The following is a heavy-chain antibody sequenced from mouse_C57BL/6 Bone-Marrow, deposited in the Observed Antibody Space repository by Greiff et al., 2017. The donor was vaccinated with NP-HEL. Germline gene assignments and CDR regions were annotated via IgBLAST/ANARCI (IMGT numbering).Heavy chain of an antibody. V-gene: IGHV1-69*01. CDR2: IDPSASYT. CDR3: AREGLGLFDY. CDR1: GYTFTSYW. J-gene: IGHJ2*01. D-gene: IGHD4-1*01. Sequence: QVQLQQPGAELVMPGASVKLSCKASGYTFTSYWMHWVKQRPGQGLEWIGEIDPSASYTNYNQKFKGKSTLTVDKSSSTAYMQLSSLTSEDSAVYYCAREGLGLFDYWGQGTTLTVSS.